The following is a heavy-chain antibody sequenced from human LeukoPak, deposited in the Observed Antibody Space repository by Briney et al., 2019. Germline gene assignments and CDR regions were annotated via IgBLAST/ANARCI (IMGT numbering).Heavy chain of an antibody. D-gene: IGHD6-13*01. CDR3: AGSLGYSSSWPIYYYYYYMDV. V-gene: IGHV3-23*01. J-gene: IGHJ6*03. CDR2: ISGSGGST. CDR1: GFTFSSYA. Sequence: GGSLRLSCAASGFTFSSYAMGWVRQAPGKGLEWVSAISGSGGSTYYADSVKGRFTISRDNSKNTLYLQMNSLRAEDTAVYYCAGSLGYSSSWPIYYYYYYMDVWGKGTTVTVSS.